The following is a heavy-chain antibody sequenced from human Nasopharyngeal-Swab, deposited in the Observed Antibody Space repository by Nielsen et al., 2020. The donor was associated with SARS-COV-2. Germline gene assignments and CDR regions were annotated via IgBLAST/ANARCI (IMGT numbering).Heavy chain of an antibody. D-gene: IGHD1-26*01. CDR2: IKSKTDGGTT. CDR3: TTGGRWELRPIDY. J-gene: IGHJ4*02. V-gene: IGHV3-15*01. CDR1: GFTVSNAW. Sequence: GGSLRLSCAASGFTVSNAWMSWVRQAPGKGLEWVGRIKSKTDGGTTDYAAPVKGRFTISRDDSKNTLYLQMNSLKTEDTAVYYCTTGGRWELRPIDYWGQGTLVTVSS.